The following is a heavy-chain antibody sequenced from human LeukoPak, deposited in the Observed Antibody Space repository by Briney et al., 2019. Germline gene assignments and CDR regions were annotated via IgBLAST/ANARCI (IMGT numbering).Heavy chain of an antibody. CDR3: AREDISIAAAGTDY. J-gene: IGHJ4*02. V-gene: IGHV3-23*01. D-gene: IGHD6-13*01. Sequence: HPGGSLRLSCAASGFTFSSYAMSWVRQAPGKGLEWVSGISGSGGSTYYADSVKGRFTISRDNAKNSLYLQMNSLRAEDTAVYYCAREDISIAAAGTDYWGQGTLVTVSS. CDR1: GFTFSSYA. CDR2: ISGSGGST.